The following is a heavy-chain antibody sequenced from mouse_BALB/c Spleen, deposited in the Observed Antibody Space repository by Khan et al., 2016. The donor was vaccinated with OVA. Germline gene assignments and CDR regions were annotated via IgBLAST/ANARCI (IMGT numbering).Heavy chain of an antibody. V-gene: IGHV1S81*02. Sequence: QVQLQQPGAELVKPGTSVKISCKASGYTFTSYYMYWVKQRPGQGLEWIGGINPNNGDSNFNEKFKSKATLTVDKSSSTAYMQLGILTSEDPAVYCCARSGYGNPFAYWGQGTLVTVSA. CDR2: INPNNGDS. D-gene: IGHD2-1*01. CDR1: GYTFTSYY. J-gene: IGHJ3*01. CDR3: ARSGYGNPFAY.